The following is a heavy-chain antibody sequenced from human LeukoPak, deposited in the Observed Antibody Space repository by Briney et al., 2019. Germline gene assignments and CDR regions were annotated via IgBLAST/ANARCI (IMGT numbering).Heavy chain of an antibody. CDR3: AREPTSGREPTSGRPLDY. Sequence: MSSETLSLTCTVSGGSISGYFWTWIRQPAGKGLEWIGRIYSSGSNNYNPSLKSRVTMSLDTSKNRFSLNLTSVTAADTAVYYCAREPTSGREPTSGRPLDYWGQGTLVTVSS. V-gene: IGHV4-4*07. D-gene: IGHD5-12*01. CDR1: GGSISGYF. J-gene: IGHJ4*02. CDR2: IYSSGSN.